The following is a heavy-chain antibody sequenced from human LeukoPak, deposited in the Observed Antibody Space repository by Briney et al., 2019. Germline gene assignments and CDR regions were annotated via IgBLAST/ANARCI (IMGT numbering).Heavy chain of an antibody. D-gene: IGHD5-24*01. CDR3: ARHFTLFTGRWLQSRGYYFDY. CDR1: GGSFSGYY. J-gene: IGHJ4*02. Sequence: PSETLSLTCAVYGGSFSGYYWSWIRQPPGKGLEWIGEINHSGSTNYNPSLKSRVTTSVDTSKNQFSLKLSSVTAADTAVYYCARHFTLFTGRWLQSRGYYFDYWGQGTLVTVSS. CDR2: INHSGST. V-gene: IGHV4-34*01.